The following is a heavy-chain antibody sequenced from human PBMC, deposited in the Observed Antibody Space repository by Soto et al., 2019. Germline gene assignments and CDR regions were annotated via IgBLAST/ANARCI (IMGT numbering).Heavy chain of an antibody. Sequence: GGSLRLSCAASGFTFSSYEMNWVRQAPGKGLEWVSYISISGSTIYYADSVKGRFTISRDNAKNSLYLQMNSLRAEDTAVYYCATDYDFWSGYPPYYYYGMDVWGQGTTVTVSS. CDR2: ISISGSTI. J-gene: IGHJ6*02. D-gene: IGHD3-3*01. V-gene: IGHV3-48*03. CDR1: GFTFSSYE. CDR3: ATDYDFWSGYPPYYYYGMDV.